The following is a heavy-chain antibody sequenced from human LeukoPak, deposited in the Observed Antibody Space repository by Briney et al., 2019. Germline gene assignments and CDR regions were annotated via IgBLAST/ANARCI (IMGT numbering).Heavy chain of an antibody. CDR3: ASFSAGLG. Sequence: SETLSLTCAVYGGSFSGYYWSWIRQPPGKGLEWIGEINHSGSTYYNPSLKSRVTISVDTSKNQFSLKLSSVTAADTAVYYCASFSAGLGWGQGTLVTVSS. CDR1: GGSFSGYY. D-gene: IGHD3-16*01. V-gene: IGHV4-34*01. CDR2: INHSGST. J-gene: IGHJ4*02.